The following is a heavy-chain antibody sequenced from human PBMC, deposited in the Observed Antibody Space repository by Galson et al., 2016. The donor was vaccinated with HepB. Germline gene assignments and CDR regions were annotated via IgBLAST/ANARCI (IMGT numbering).Heavy chain of an antibody. D-gene: IGHD2-2*01. V-gene: IGHV4-4*02. Sequence: SETLSLTCAVSGGTLSSGNWWSWVRQTTGNGLEWIGEIYHSGNTNYNTSLKSRVTISIDESKNHFSLKLTSVTAADTAVYYCARGEHQLLYTWFDSWGQGILVTVSS. CDR2: IYHSGNT. CDR1: GGTLSSGNW. CDR3: ARGEHQLLYTWFDS. J-gene: IGHJ5*01.